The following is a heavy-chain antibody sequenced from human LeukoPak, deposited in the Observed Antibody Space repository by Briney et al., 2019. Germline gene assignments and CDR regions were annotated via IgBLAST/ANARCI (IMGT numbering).Heavy chain of an antibody. CDR3: ARSFRYAAGSHLAYIDH. D-gene: IGHD3-10*01. J-gene: IGHJ4*02. CDR2: IYPGGGT. V-gene: IGHV1-46*01. Sequence: GASVKVSCKASGYAFTTYYIHWVRQAPGQGLEWMAVIYPGGGTAYPQKFRGRVTLTRDTSTSTVYLDLSSLRSEDTAVYHCARSFRYAAGSHLAYIDHWGQGTLVTVSS. CDR1: GYAFTTYY.